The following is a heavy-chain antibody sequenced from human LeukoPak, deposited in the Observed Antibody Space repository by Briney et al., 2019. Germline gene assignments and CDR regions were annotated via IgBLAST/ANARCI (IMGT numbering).Heavy chain of an antibody. Sequence: GGSLRLSCAASGFIFSNYWMSWLRQAPGKGLEWVAFIRYDGSNKYYADSVKGRFTISRDNSKNTLYLQMNSLRAEDTAVYYCAKLGTLVRGALEPRDAFDIWGQGTMVTVSS. CDR2: IRYDGSNK. CDR3: AKLGTLVRGALEPRDAFDI. J-gene: IGHJ3*02. V-gene: IGHV3-30*02. CDR1: GFIFSNYW. D-gene: IGHD3-10*01.